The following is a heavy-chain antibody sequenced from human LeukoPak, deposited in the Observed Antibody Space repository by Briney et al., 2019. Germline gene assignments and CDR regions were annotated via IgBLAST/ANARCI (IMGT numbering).Heavy chain of an antibody. J-gene: IGHJ6*03. CDR3: ARELGSGSYYKDYYYYYYMDV. CDR2: VYHSGSTSGST. D-gene: IGHD3-10*01. V-gene: IGHV4-38-2*02. Sequence: SETLSLTCGVSGYSISSGYYWGWIRQPPGKGLEWIGAVYHSGSTSGSTNYNPSLKSRVTISVDTSKNQFSLKLSSVTAADTAVYYCARELGSGSYYKDYYYYYYMDVWGKGTTVTVSS. CDR1: GYSISSGYY.